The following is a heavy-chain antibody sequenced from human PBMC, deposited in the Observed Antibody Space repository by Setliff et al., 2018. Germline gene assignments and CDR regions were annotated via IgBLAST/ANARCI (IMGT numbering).Heavy chain of an antibody. CDR2: IKSKTDGGTT. Sequence: WIRQPPGKGLEWVGRIKSKTDGGTTDYAAPVKGRFTISRDDSKNTLYLQMNSLKTEDTAVYYCTNSYSSGNYWGQGTLVTVSS. D-gene: IGHD6-19*01. CDR3: TNSYSSGNY. V-gene: IGHV3-15*01. J-gene: IGHJ4*02.